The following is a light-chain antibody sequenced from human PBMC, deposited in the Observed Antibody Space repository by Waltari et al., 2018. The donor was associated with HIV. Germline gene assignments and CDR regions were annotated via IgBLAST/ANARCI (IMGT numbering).Light chain of an antibody. CDR1: SGDVGGYNF. J-gene: IGLJ2*01. CDR3: SSYTSSGPRYVL. V-gene: IGLV2-14*03. CDR2: NVS. Sequence: SALTQPASVSGSPGQSITISCSGTSGDVGGYNFVSWFQKNPGKAPKLIIYNVSSRPSGVSICFTGSRAANTSSLTISGLQVEDEAYYFCSSYTSSGPRYVLFGGGTRLTVL.